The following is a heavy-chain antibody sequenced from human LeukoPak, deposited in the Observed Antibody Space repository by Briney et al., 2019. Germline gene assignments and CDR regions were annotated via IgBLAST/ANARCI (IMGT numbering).Heavy chain of an antibody. D-gene: IGHD3-9*01. CDR1: GYSFTNYW. Sequence: GESLKISCKGSGYSFTNYWIGWVRQMPGRGLEWMGIIYPGDSDTRYSPSFQGQVTISADKSISTAYLQWSSLKASDTAIYYCARLVGILTGPIGYWGQGTLVTVSS. J-gene: IGHJ4*02. CDR2: IYPGDSDT. CDR3: ARLVGILTGPIGY. V-gene: IGHV5-51*01.